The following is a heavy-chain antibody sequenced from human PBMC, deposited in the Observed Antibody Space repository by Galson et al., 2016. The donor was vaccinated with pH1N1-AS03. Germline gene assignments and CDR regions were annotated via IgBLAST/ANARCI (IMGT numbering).Heavy chain of an antibody. D-gene: IGHD5-12*01. CDR1: GFSLSSNGMR. CDR2: IDWDGDK. V-gene: IGHV2-70*04. Sequence: PALVKPTQTLTLTCTFSGFSLSSNGMRVSWVRQPPGKALEWLARIDWDGDKFYSRSLKTRLTISKDTSKNQVVLIMTNMNPVDTGTYYCLRDIYEPFYAMDVWGQGTTVTVSS. J-gene: IGHJ6*02. CDR3: LRDIYEPFYAMDV.